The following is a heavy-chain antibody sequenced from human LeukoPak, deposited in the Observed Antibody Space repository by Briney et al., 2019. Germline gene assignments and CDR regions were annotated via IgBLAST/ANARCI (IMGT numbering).Heavy chain of an antibody. D-gene: IGHD2-21*02. CDR1: GYTFTSYY. J-gene: IGHJ3*02. Sequence: ASVKVSCKASGYTFTSYYMHWVRQAPGQGLEWMGIINPSGGSTSYAQKFQGRVTMTRDTSTSTVYMELSSLRSEDTAVYYCARGIPPPGLVTVIGNAFDIWGQGTMVTVSS. CDR3: ARGIPPPGLVTVIGNAFDI. CDR2: INPSGGST. V-gene: IGHV1-46*01.